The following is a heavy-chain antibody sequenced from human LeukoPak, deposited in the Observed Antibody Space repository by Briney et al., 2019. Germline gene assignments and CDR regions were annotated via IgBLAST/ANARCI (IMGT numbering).Heavy chain of an antibody. D-gene: IGHD3-16*02. CDR2: ITPFNGNT. CDR3: AEGELSYSFDY. Sequence: SVKVSCKASGYTFTYRYLHWVRQAPGQALEWMGWITPFNGNTNYAQKFQDRVTITRDRSMSTAYMELSSLRSEDTAMYYCAEGELSYSFDYWGQGTLVTVSS. J-gene: IGHJ4*02. CDR1: GYTFTYRY. V-gene: IGHV1-45*02.